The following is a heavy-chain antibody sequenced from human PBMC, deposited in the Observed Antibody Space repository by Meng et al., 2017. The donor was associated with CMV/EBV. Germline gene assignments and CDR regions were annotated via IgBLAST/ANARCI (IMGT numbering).Heavy chain of an antibody. Sequence: SVKVSCKASGGTFSSYAISWVRQAPGQGLEWMGGIIPIFGTANYAQKFQGRDTITTDESTSTAYMELSSLRSEDTAEYYCARGDCSSTSCYGGYENGMDVWGQGTTVTVSS. CDR2: IIPIFGTA. J-gene: IGHJ6*02. D-gene: IGHD2-2*01. CDR1: GGTFSSYA. CDR3: ARGDCSSTSCYGGYENGMDV. V-gene: IGHV1-69*05.